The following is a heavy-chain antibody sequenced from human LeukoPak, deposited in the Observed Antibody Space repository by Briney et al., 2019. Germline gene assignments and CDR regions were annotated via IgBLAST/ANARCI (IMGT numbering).Heavy chain of an antibody. Sequence: PSETLSLTCAVYGGSFSGYYWSWIRQPPGKGLEWIGEINHSGSTNYNPSLKSRVTISVDTSKNQFSLKLSSGTAADTAVYYCARVRGSGSYYGLNYYGMDVWGQGTTVTVSS. CDR3: ARVRGSGSYYGLNYYGMDV. V-gene: IGHV4-34*01. J-gene: IGHJ6*02. D-gene: IGHD3-10*01. CDR2: INHSGST. CDR1: GGSFSGYY.